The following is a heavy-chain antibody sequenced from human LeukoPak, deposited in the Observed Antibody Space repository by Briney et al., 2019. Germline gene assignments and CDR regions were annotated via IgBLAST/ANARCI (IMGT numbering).Heavy chain of an antibody. CDR1: GFTFSSYS. CDR2: ISSSSSYI. J-gene: IGHJ4*02. D-gene: IGHD5-12*01. CDR3: ARWGSGYDGVKGNDY. V-gene: IGHV3-21*01. Sequence: GGSLRLSCAASGFTFSSYSMNWVRQAPGKGLEWVSSISSSSSYIYYADSVKGRFTISRDNAKNTLYLQMNSLRAEDTAVYYCARWGSGYDGVKGNDYWGQGTLVTVSS.